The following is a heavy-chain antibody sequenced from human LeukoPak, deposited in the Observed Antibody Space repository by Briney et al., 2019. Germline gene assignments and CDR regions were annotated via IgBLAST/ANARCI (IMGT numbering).Heavy chain of an antibody. CDR1: GGFISSSSYY. CDR2: IYYSGST. V-gene: IGHV4-39*01. CDR3: ARQPPTVSYGMDV. J-gene: IGHJ6*02. D-gene: IGHD4-17*01. Sequence: SETLSLTCTVSGGFISSSSYYWGWIRQPPGKGLEWIGSIYYSGSTYYNPSLKSRVTISVDASKNQFSLKLSSVTAADTAVYYCARQPPTVSYGMDVWGQGTTVTVSS.